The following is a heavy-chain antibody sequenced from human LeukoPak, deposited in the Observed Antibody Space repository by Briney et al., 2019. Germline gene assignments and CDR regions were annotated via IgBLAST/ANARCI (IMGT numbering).Heavy chain of an antibody. J-gene: IGHJ4*02. D-gene: IGHD1-26*01. Sequence: ASETLSLTCTVSGGSISSYYWSRIRQPPGKGLEWIGYIYYSGSTNYNPSLKSRVTISVDTSKNQFSLKLSSVTAADTAVYYCARVKEVGATTVLDYWGQGTLVTVSS. CDR2: IYYSGST. CDR3: ARVKEVGATTVLDY. V-gene: IGHV4-59*01. CDR1: GGSISSYY.